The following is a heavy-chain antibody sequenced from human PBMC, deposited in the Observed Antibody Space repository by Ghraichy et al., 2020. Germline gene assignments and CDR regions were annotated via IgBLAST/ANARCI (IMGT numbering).Heavy chain of an antibody. D-gene: IGHD6-13*01. V-gene: IGHV3-74*01. Sequence: GGSLRLSCEVSGLTFSNYWMHWVRQAPGKGLVWVSHISYDGTKTNFAESVKGRFTFSRDDAKSMVYLQMNSLKADDSAVYYCVAAKKSSSRTCDYWGKGTLVTVSS. J-gene: IGHJ4*02. CDR1: GLTFSNYW. CDR3: VAAKKSSSRTCDY. CDR2: ISYDGTKT.